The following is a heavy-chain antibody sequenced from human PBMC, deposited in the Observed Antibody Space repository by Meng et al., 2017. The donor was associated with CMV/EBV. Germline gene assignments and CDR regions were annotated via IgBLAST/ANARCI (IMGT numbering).Heavy chain of an antibody. CDR2: ISGRGDNT. Sequence: GESLKISCAASEIAFSSYAMNWVRLPPGKGLEWVSGISGRGDNTHYADSVKGHFTISRDNSRNTLFLQMTSLRAEDTALYYCAKDRGYRTYNGMDVWGQGTTVTVSS. CDR1: EIAFSSYA. V-gene: IGHV3-23*01. CDR3: AKDRGYRTYNGMDV. D-gene: IGHD3-10*01. J-gene: IGHJ6*02.